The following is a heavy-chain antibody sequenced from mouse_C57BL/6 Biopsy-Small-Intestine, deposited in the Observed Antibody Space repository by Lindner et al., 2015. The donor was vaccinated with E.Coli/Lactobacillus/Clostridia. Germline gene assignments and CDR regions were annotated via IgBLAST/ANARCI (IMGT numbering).Heavy chain of an antibody. Sequence: VQLQESGGGLVKPGGSLKLSCAASGFTFGDFGMHWVRQAPERGLEWVAYISSGSSTIYYTDTVKGRFTISRDNAKNTLFLQMTSLRSEDTAMYYCTRPYYYAMGYWGQGTSVTVSS. J-gene: IGHJ4*01. CDR2: ISSGSSTI. CDR3: TRPYYYAMGY. V-gene: IGHV5-17*01. CDR1: GFTFGDFG.